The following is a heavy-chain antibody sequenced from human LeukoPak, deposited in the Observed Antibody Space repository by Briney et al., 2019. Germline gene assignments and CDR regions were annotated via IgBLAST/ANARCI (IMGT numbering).Heavy chain of an antibody. D-gene: IGHD3-10*01. CDR2: VYHSGNA. CDR1: DYSISRGYY. V-gene: IGHV4-38-2*02. J-gene: IGHJ6*03. Sequence: SETLSLTCSVSDYSISRGYYWGWIRQPPGKWLEWIGSVYHSGNAQYNPSLKSRLTMSVDTSKNQLSLKLSSVTAADTAVYYCVREMYYYGSGSQEYYYYMDVWGKGTTVTVSS. CDR3: VREMYYYGSGSQEYYYYMDV.